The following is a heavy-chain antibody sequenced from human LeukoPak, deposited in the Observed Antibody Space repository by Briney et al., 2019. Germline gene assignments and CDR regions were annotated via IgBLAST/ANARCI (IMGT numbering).Heavy chain of an antibody. V-gene: IGHV3-48*01. J-gene: IGHJ4*02. CDR3: AGRVTGYSSGYVY. D-gene: IGHD5-18*01. CDR1: GFTFSSYS. Sequence: GGSLRLSCAASGFTFSSYSMNWVRQAPGKGLEWVSYISSSSSTIYYADSVKGRFTISRDNAKNTVFLQMNNLRAEDTAVYYCAGRVTGYSSGYVYWGQGTLVTVSS. CDR2: ISSSSSTI.